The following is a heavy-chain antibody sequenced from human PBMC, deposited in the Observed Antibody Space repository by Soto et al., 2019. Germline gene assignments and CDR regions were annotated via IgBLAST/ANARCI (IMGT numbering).Heavy chain of an antibody. Sequence: SETLSLTCAVSGGSFSGYYWSWIRQPPGKGLEWIGGINHSGSTNYNPSLKSRVTISVDTSKNQFSLKLSSVTAADTAVYYCARAIMAYSSSWYGSPNWFDPWGQGTLVTVSS. CDR3: ARAIMAYSSSWYGSPNWFDP. CDR1: GGSFSGYY. J-gene: IGHJ5*02. CDR2: INHSGST. V-gene: IGHV4-34*01. D-gene: IGHD6-13*01.